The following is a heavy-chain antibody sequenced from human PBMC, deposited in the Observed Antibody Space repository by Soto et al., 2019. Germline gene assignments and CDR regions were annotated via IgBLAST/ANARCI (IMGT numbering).Heavy chain of an antibody. CDR1: GLTFSRYG. D-gene: IGHD6-13*01. CDR3: AKDRGSSCPDY. V-gene: IGHV3-30*18. CDR2: ISYDGSNK. J-gene: IGHJ4*02. Sequence: GGSLRLSFAASGLTFSRYGMHGVRQSPGKGLEWVAVISYDGSNKYYADSVKGRFTISRDNSNNTLYLQMNSLRAEDTVVYYSAKDRGSSCPDYWGQGTLVTVSS.